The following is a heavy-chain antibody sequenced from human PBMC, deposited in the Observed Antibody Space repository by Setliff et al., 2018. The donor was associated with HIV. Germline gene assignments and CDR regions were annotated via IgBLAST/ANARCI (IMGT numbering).Heavy chain of an antibody. CDR3: ARVGNYYGSGRAGVYFDY. J-gene: IGHJ4*02. CDR1: GYSISSGYY. V-gene: IGHV4-38-2*01. D-gene: IGHD3-10*01. CDR2: IYHSGST. Sequence: ASETLSLTCAVSGYSISSGYYWGWIRQPPGKGLEWIGSIYHSGSTYYNPSLKSRVTISVDTSKNQFSLKLSSVTAADPAVYYCARVGNYYGSGRAGVYFDYWGQGTLVTVSS.